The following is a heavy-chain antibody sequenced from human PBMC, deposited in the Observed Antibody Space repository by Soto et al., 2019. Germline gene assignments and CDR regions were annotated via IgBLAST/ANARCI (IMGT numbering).Heavy chain of an antibody. V-gene: IGHV3-23*01. CDR2: ISGSGGDT. CDR1: GLTFSSYA. D-gene: IGHD1-26*01. CDR3: AKVSLGATTITDYDYYGMDV. J-gene: IGHJ6*02. Sequence: PGGSLRLSCAASGLTFSSYAMSWVRQAPGKGLEWVSGISGSGGDTYYADSVKGRFTISRDNPKNTLYLQMNSLRAEDTAVYYCAKVSLGATTITDYDYYGMDVWGQGTTGTVSS.